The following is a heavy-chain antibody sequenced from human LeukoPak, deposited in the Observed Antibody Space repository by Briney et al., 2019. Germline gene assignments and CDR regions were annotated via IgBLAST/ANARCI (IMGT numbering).Heavy chain of an antibody. J-gene: IGHJ4*02. CDR1: GFIFRSYA. CDR2: ISYDGTNT. V-gene: IGHV3-30-3*01. Sequence: PGGTLRLSCAASGFIFRSYAIHWVREASGKGLEWVAVISYDGTNTYYADSVKRRFTISRDNSKNSLYVEMNSLRAEDTAVCYCARDLFFAVPGAPFESWGQGTLVSVSS. CDR3: ARDLFFAVPGAPFES. D-gene: IGHD6-19*01.